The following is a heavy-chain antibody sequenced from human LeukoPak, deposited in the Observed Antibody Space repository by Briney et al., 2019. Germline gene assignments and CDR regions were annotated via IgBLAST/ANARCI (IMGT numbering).Heavy chain of an antibody. J-gene: IGHJ3*01. Sequence: SETLSLTCAVSGDSISYHNYYWDWIRQPPGKGLEWIGTVYYTGNTYYNPSLKSRVAISVDASKNQFSLQLTSMTAADTAVYYCARLRAMAGHRGGFDFWGRGTMVTVSS. CDR1: GDSISYHNYY. D-gene: IGHD6-19*01. CDR3: ARLRAMAGHRGGFDF. CDR2: VYYTGNT. V-gene: IGHV4-39*01.